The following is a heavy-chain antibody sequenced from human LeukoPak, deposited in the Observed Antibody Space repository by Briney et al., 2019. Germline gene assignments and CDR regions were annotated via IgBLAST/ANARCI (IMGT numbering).Heavy chain of an antibody. D-gene: IGHD3-10*01. Sequence: GGSLRLSCAASGFTFSSYAMSWVRQAPGKGLEWVSAISGSGGSTYYADSVKGRFTISRDNSKNTLYLQMNSLRAEDTAVYYCAKETDPLYYYGSGSYYKSFDYWGQGTLVTVSS. V-gene: IGHV3-23*01. CDR2: ISGSGGST. CDR3: AKETDPLYYYGSGSYYKSFDY. J-gene: IGHJ4*02. CDR1: GFTFSSYA.